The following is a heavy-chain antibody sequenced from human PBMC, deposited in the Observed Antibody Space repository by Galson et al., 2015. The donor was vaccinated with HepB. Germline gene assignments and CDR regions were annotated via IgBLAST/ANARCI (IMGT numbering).Heavy chain of an antibody. Sequence: SVKVSCKAYRFIFSKFGINWVRQAPGQGLEWMGWINPNNGNTNYAQKFQGRVIMTTDTSTSTAYMELKRLRSDDTAVYYCTRGGMATIGGPTFDYWGQGTLVTVSS. D-gene: IGHD5-24*01. CDR2: INPNNGNT. CDR1: RFIFSKFG. J-gene: IGHJ4*02. CDR3: TRGGMATIGGPTFDY. V-gene: IGHV1-18*01.